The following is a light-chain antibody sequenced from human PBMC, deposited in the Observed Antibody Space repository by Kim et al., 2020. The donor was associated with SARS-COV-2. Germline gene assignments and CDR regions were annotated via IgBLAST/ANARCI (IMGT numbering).Light chain of an antibody. J-gene: IGKJ5*01. CDR2: DAS. V-gene: IGKV1-5*01. CDR3: QQYNSYSPT. Sequence: ASVGDRVTITCRASQSISSWLAWYQQKPGKAPKLLIYDASSLESGVPSRFSGSGSGTEFTLTISSLQPDDFATYYCQQYNSYSPTFGQGTRLEIK. CDR1: QSISSW.